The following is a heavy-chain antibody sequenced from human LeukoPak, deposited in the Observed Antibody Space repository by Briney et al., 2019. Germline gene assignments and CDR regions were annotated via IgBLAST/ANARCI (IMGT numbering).Heavy chain of an antibody. CDR2: ISSSGSTI. J-gene: IGHJ6*02. Sequence: GGSPRLSCAASGFTFSSYAMNWVRQAPGKGLEWVSYISSSGSTIYYADSVKGRFTISRDNAKNSLYLQMNSLRAEDTAVYYCAREGGTGSSWYTTDYYYYYGMDVWGQGTTVTVSS. CDR1: GFTFSSYA. V-gene: IGHV3-48*03. CDR3: AREGGTGSSWYTTDYYYYYGMDV. D-gene: IGHD6-13*01.